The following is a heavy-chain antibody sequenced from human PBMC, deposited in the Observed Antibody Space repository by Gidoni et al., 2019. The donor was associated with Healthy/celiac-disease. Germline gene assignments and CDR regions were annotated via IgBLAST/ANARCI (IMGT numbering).Heavy chain of an antibody. CDR2: ISYDGSNK. D-gene: IGHD3-3*01. Sequence: APGKGLEWVAVISYDGSNKYYADSVKGRFTISRDKSKNTLYLQMNSLRAEDTAVYYCARALRITIFGVVTPYYYYGMDVWGQGTTVTVSS. V-gene: IGHV3-30-3*01. J-gene: IGHJ6*02. CDR3: ARALRITIFGVVTPYYYYGMDV.